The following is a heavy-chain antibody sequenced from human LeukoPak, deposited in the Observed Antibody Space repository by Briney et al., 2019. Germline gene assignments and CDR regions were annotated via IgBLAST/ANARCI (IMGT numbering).Heavy chain of an antibody. CDR2: INSNGGST. CDR1: GFTFRAYS. CDR3: ARVATMRYYYYGMDV. V-gene: IGHV3-64*04. Sequence: PGGSLRLSCAASGFTFRAYSMNWVRQAPGKGLEYVSAINSNGGSTYYANSVKGRFTISRDNAKNSLYLQMNSLRAEDTAVYYCARVATMRYYYYGMDVWGQGTTVTVSS. J-gene: IGHJ6*02. D-gene: IGHD5-12*01.